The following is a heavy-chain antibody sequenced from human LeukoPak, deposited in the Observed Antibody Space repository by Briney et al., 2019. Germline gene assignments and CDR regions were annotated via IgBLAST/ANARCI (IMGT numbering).Heavy chain of an antibody. J-gene: IGHJ6*03. Sequence: SETLSLTCTVSGGSISSYYWSWIRQPPGKGLEWIGYIYYSGSTNYNPSLKSRVTISVDTSKNQFSLKLSSVTAADTAVYYCARKYSSSSDDYYYYYYMDVWGKGTTVTVSS. CDR3: ARKYSSSSDDYYYYYYMDV. CDR1: GGSISSYY. V-gene: IGHV4-59*01. D-gene: IGHD6-6*01. CDR2: IYYSGST.